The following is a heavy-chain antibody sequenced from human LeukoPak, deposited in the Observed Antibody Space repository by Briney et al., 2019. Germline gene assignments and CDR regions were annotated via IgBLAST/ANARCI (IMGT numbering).Heavy chain of an antibody. Sequence: GASLRLSCAASGFSFSNYAMSWVRQAPGKGLEWVSAIVGSGGSTYYADSVKGRFTISRDNPKNTLYLQMNSLRAEDTAVYYCAKWGDYDILTGYYDSDYWGQGTLVTVSS. D-gene: IGHD3-9*01. CDR3: AKWGDYDILTGYYDSDY. V-gene: IGHV3-23*01. CDR1: GFSFSNYA. J-gene: IGHJ4*02. CDR2: IVGSGGST.